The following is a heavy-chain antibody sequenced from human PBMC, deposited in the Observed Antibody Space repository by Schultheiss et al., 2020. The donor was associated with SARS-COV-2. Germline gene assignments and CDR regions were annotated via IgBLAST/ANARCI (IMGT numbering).Heavy chain of an antibody. CDR3: ARVFSGSYYYYYGMDV. D-gene: IGHD1-26*01. Sequence: SETLSLTCTVSGGSISSGGYYWSWIRQPAGKGLEWIGRIYTSGSTNYNPSLKSRVTMSVDTSKNQFSLKLSSVTAADTAVYYCARVFSGSYYYYYGMDVWGQGTTVTVSS. V-gene: IGHV4-61*02. CDR1: GGSISSGGYY. J-gene: IGHJ6*02. CDR2: IYTSGST.